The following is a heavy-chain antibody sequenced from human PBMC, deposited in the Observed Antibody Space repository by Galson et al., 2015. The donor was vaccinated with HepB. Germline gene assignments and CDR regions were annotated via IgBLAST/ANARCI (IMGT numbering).Heavy chain of an antibody. Sequence: SVKVSCKASGYTFTSYAMNWVRQAPGQGLEWMGWINTNTGNPTYAQGFTGRFVFSLDTSVSTAYLQISSLKAEDTAVYYCARTLAVAGTSGFDYWGQGTLVTVSS. J-gene: IGHJ4*02. V-gene: IGHV7-4-1*02. CDR2: INTNTGNP. CDR1: GYTFTSYA. D-gene: IGHD6-19*01. CDR3: ARTLAVAGTSGFDY.